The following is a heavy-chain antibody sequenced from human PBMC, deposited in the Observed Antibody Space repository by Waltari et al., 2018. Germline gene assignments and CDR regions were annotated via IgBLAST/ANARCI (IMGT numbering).Heavy chain of an antibody. Sequence: QLVESGGGLVQPGGSLRLSCAASGSTFVNPWRSWVRQATVKGLGWVAHIKPDGSEKYYVDSVKGRFIISRDNAKNSLYLQMNSLRAEDTAVYYCAREDTLLWFTWFDPWGQGTLVTVSS. CDR1: GSTFVNPW. D-gene: IGHD3-10*01. J-gene: IGHJ5*02. V-gene: IGHV3-7*01. CDR3: AREDTLLWFTWFDP. CDR2: IKPDGSEK.